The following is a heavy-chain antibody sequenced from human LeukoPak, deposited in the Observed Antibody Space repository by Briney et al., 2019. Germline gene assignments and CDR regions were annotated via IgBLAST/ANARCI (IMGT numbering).Heavy chain of an antibody. Sequence: PGGSLRLSCSASGVPFSSYAMHWVRQAPGKGLEYVSAISDSGGSTYYADSVKGRFTISRDNSKNTLYLQMSSLRAEDTAVYFCVRGYSFGPYGMDAWGQRTTVTVSS. J-gene: IGHJ6*02. V-gene: IGHV3-64D*09. CDR3: VRGYSFGPYGMDA. D-gene: IGHD2-15*01. CDR2: ISDSGGST. CDR1: GVPFSSYA.